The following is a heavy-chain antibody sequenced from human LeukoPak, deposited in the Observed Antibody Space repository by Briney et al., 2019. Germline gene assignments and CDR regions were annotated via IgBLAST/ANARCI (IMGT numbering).Heavy chain of an antibody. CDR1: GFTFSNYG. D-gene: IGHD3-22*01. CDR3: AKGRRGYYDSSGSDY. V-gene: IGHV3-23*01. J-gene: IGHJ4*02. Sequence: GGSLRLSCAASGFTFSNYGMSWVRQAPGKGLEWVSAISGSGGSTYYADSVKGRFTISRDNAKNSLYLQMNSLRAEDTALYYCAKGRRGYYDSSGSDYWGQGTLVTVSS. CDR2: ISGSGGST.